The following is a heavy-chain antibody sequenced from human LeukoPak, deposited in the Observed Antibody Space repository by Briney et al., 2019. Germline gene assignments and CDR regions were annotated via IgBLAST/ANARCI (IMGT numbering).Heavy chain of an antibody. D-gene: IGHD3-10*01. CDR3: ARDFGGSGSYSWFDP. J-gene: IGHJ5*02. V-gene: IGHV3-23*01. Sequence: GGSLRLSCAASGFTFSSYGMSWVRQAPGKGLEWVSAIGGSGSSTYYADSVKGRFTISRDNSKNTLYLQMNSLRAEDTAVYYCARDFGGSGSYSWFDPWGQGTLVTVSS. CDR2: IGGSGSST. CDR1: GFTFSSYG.